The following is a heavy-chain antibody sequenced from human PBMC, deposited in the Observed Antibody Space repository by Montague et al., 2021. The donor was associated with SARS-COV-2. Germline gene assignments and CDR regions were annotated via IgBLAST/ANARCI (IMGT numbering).Heavy chain of an antibody. CDR3: ARVRAVPAAMRIFSLGRSYYGVDV. V-gene: IGHV4-34*01. CDR2: INHSGST. CDR1: GGSFSGYY. Sequence: SETLSLTCAVYGGSFSGYYWSWIRQPPGKGLEWIGEINHSGSTNYNPSLKSRVNISVDTSKNQFSLKLSSVTAADTAVYYCARVRAVPAAMRIFSLGRSYYGVDVWGQGTAVTVSS. J-gene: IGHJ6*02. D-gene: IGHD2-2*01.